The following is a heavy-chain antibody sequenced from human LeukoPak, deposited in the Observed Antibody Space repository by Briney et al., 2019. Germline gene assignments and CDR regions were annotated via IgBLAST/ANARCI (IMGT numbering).Heavy chain of an antibody. V-gene: IGHV4-39*02. CDR1: GGSVRSSRPY. CDR2: VYYVGNA. J-gene: IGHJ5*02. D-gene: IGHD3-10*01. Sequence: SETLSLTCTVSGGSVRSSRPYWGWIRQSPGKGLEWIGSVYYVGNAYYWPSLLSRATISIDTSKTHISLRLTSVTATDTGIYYCATHDEGSYFETWGQGALVTVSS. CDR3: ATHDEGSYFET.